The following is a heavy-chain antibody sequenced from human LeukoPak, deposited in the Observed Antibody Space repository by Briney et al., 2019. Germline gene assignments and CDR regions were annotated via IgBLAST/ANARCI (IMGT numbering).Heavy chain of an antibody. CDR3: AAPRAGQAFDI. J-gene: IGHJ3*02. V-gene: IGHV5-51*04. Sequence: GESLKISCKGSGYSFTSNWIGWVRQMPGKGLEWMGIVHPGDPDTRYSPSFQGQVTISADKPISTAYLQWSSLKASDTAMYYCAAPRAGQAFDIWGQGTMVTVSS. CDR2: VHPGDPDT. CDR1: GYSFTSNW.